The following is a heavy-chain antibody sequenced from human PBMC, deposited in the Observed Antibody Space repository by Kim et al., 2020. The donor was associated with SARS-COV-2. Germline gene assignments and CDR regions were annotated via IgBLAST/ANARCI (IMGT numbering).Heavy chain of an antibody. CDR1: GFIFSSYG. V-gene: IGHV3-33*05. J-gene: IGHJ6*02. CDR3: ARDGFIWFEESLLGGADL. D-gene: IGHD3-10*01. CDR2: ISYDGYNE. Sequence: GGSLRLSCAASGFIFSSYGMYWVRQAPGKGLEWVASISYDGYNEKYADSVKGRFTVSRDNAKNTLYLQMNRLRAEDSGTYFCARDGFIWFEESLLGGADLWGQGSTVTVSS.